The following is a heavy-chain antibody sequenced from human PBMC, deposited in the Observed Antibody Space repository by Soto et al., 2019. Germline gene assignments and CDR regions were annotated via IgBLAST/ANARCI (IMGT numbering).Heavy chain of an antibody. CDR1: GFTFSSYS. CDR3: ARALDCSSTSCYENWFDP. D-gene: IGHD2-2*01. J-gene: IGHJ5*02. Sequence: EVQLVESGGGLVKPGGSLRLSCAASGFTFSSYSMNWVRQAPGKGLEWVSSISSSSSYIYYADSVKGRFTISRDNAKNSLYLQINSLRAEDTAVYYCARALDCSSTSCYENWFDPWGQGTLVTVSS. V-gene: IGHV3-21*01. CDR2: ISSSSSYI.